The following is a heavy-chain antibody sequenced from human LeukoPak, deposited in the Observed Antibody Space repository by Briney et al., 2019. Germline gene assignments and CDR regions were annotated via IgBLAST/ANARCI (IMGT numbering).Heavy chain of an antibody. CDR1: GASVSSGAYH. J-gene: IGHJ4*02. CDR2: SGNT. V-gene: IGHV4-30-4*01. CDR3: ATYYGDRGGSGH. Sequence: SETLSLTCTVSGASVSSGAYHWSWIRQAPGKGLEWIGYSGNTNYSPSLNSRVTISVDTSKNQFSLRLASVTAADTAVYFCATYYGDRGGSGHWGQGTLVTVSS. D-gene: IGHD2-21*01.